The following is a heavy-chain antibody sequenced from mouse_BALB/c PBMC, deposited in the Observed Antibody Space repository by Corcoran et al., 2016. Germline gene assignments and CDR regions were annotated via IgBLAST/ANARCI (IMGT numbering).Heavy chain of an antibody. V-gene: IGHV8-8*01. J-gene: IGHJ2*01. Sequence: VTLQEYGPGILQPSQTLSLTCSFSGFSLTTSGMSVGWIRQPSGKGLEWLAHIWWNDDKYYNPALTSRHTISKDTSHNQVFLTIASVVTADTATDYCARRAGGSVDYWGQGTTLAVS. CDR1: GFSLTTSGMS. CDR3: ARRAGGSVDY. CDR2: IWWNDDK. D-gene: IGHD1-1*02.